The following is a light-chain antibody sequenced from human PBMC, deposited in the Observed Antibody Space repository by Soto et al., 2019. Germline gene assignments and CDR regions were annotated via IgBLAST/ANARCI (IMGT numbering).Light chain of an antibody. V-gene: IGKV3-15*01. CDR1: QSVASN. CDR2: GAS. CDR3: QQYNNWPPWT. J-gene: IGKJ1*01. Sequence: EIVMTQSPATLSVSPGERATLSCRASQSVASNLAWYQQKPGQPPRLLIYGASTRATSIPARFSGSGSGTDFTLTISSLQSEDFAVYYCQQYNNWPPWTFGQGTKVEIK.